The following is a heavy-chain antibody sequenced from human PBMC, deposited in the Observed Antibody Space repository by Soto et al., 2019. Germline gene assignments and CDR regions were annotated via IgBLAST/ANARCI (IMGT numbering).Heavy chain of an antibody. CDR3: ARDSSSPNYDYGGVAV. J-gene: IGHJ6*02. CDR1: GGTFTSYA. V-gene: IGHV1-69*01. D-gene: IGHD6-6*01. CDR2: IIPLLNTP. Sequence: QVQLVQSGGEVRKPGSSVKVSCRASGGTFTSYAVSWVRQAPGQGLEWMGVIIPLLNTPKYAPKFQDRVKITADASAKIAYMDLSSLRSEDTAVYDGARDSSSPNYDYGGVAVLGQGTTVTVSS.